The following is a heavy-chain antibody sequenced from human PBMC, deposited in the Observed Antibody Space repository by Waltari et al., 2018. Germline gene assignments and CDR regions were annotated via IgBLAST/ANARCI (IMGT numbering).Heavy chain of an antibody. D-gene: IGHD6-13*01. CDR3: AKCPGIAAAGNEVWFDP. Sequence: EVQLLESGGGLVQPGGSLRLSCAASGFTFSSYAMSWVRQAPGKGLEWVSAISGSGGSTYYADSVKGRFTISRDNSKNTLYLQMNSLRAEDTAVYYCAKCPGIAAAGNEVWFDPWGQGTLVTVSS. J-gene: IGHJ5*02. V-gene: IGHV3-23*01. CDR2: ISGSGGST. CDR1: GFTFSSYA.